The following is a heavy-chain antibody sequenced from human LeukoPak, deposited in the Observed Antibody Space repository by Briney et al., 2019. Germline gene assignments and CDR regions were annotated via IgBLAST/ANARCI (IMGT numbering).Heavy chain of an antibody. J-gene: IGHJ4*02. V-gene: IGHV4-34*01. D-gene: IGHD3-9*01. CDR1: GGSFSGYY. CDR2: INHSGST. CDR3: ARLSKGRFFDYIFDY. Sequence: SETLSLTCAVYGGSFSGYYWSWIRQPPGKGLEWIGEINHSGSTNYNPSLKSRVTISVDTSKNQFSLKLSSVTAADTAVYYCARLSKGRFFDYIFDYWGQGTLVTVSS.